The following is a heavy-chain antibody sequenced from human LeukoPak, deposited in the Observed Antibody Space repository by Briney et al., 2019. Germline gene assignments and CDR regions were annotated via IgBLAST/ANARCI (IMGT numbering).Heavy chain of an antibody. CDR3: ARVSISYGSGSYYTSVGAFDI. Sequence: ASVTVSFKASGYTFTVYYMHWVRQAPGQGLKWMGWINPNSGGTNYAQKFQGRVTMTRDTSISTAYMALSRLRSDDTAVYYCARVSISYGSGSYYTSVGAFDIWGQGTMVTVSS. V-gene: IGHV1-2*02. CDR1: GYTFTVYY. CDR2: INPNSGGT. D-gene: IGHD3-10*01. J-gene: IGHJ3*02.